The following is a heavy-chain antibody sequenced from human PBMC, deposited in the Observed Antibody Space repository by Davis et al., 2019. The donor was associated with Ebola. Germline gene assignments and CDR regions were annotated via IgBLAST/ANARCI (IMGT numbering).Heavy chain of an antibody. Sequence: PGGSLRLSCAASGFTFSSYGMHWVRQAPGKGLEWVAVISYDGSNKYYADSVKGRFTISRDNSKNTLYLQMNSLRAEDTAVYYCAKDPGEYDFWSGYRYYYYGMDVWGQGTTVTVSS. CDR1: GFTFSSYG. CDR2: ISYDGSNK. CDR3: AKDPGEYDFWSGYRYYYYGMDV. J-gene: IGHJ6*02. D-gene: IGHD3-3*01. V-gene: IGHV3-30*18.